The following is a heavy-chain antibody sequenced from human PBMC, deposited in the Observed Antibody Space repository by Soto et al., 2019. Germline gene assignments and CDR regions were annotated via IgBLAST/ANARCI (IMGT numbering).Heavy chain of an antibody. D-gene: IGHD5-18*01. J-gene: IGHJ4*02. CDR1: GFTFSSYA. Sequence: QVQLVESGGGVVQPGRSLRLSCAASGFTFSSYAMHWVRQAPGKGLEWVAVISYDGSNKYYADSVKGRFTISRDNSKNTLYLQMNSLRAEDTAVYYCASGRWRYSKNIDPPDYWGQGTLVTVSS. V-gene: IGHV3-30-3*01. CDR2: ISYDGSNK. CDR3: ASGRWRYSKNIDPPDY.